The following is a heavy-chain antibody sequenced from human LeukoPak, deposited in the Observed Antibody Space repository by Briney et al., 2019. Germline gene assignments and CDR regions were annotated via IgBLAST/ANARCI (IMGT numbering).Heavy chain of an antibody. CDR3: AKDPENYDFWSSYFDY. J-gene: IGHJ4*02. Sequence: PGGSLRLSCAASGFTFSSYAMSWVRQAPGKGLEWVSAISGSGGSTYYADSVKGRFTISRDNSKNTLYLQMNSLRAEDTAVYYCAKDPENYDFWSSYFDYWGQGTLVTVSS. CDR1: GFTFSSYA. D-gene: IGHD3-3*01. V-gene: IGHV3-23*01. CDR2: ISGSGGST.